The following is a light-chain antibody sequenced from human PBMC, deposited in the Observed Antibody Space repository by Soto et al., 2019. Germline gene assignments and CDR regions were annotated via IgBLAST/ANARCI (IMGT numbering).Light chain of an antibody. V-gene: IGKV3D-20*02. CDR2: GAS. Sequence: EVVLTQSPATLSLSPGERATLSCRASQSVSSSYLAWYQQKPGQAPRLLIYGASSRASDIPDRFSGSGSGTDFTLTISSPEPEDFAVYYCQQRSNWQVTVGGGTKVDI. J-gene: IGKJ4*01. CDR1: QSVSSSY. CDR3: QQRSNWQVT.